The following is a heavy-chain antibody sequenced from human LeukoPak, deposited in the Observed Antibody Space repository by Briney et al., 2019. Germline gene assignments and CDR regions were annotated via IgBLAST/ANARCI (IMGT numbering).Heavy chain of an antibody. CDR3: ARDLNLVRSGWYGNWFDP. J-gene: IGHJ5*02. CDR2: IYTSGST. Sequence: PSETLSLTCTVSGGSISSGSYYWSWIRQPAGKGLEWIGRIYTSGSTNYNPSLKSRVTISVDTSKNQFSLKLSSVTAADTAVYYCARDLNLVRSGWYGNWFDPWGQGTPVTVSS. CDR1: GGSISSGSYY. D-gene: IGHD6-19*01. V-gene: IGHV4-61*02.